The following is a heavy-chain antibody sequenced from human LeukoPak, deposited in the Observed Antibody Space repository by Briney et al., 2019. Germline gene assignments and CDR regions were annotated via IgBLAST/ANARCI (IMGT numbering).Heavy chain of an antibody. J-gene: IGHJ3*02. D-gene: IGHD3-10*01. CDR3: AKDFRVAEELWFGELWNAFDI. V-gene: IGHV3-30*18. CDR1: GFTFSGYG. CDR2: ISSDGSNR. Sequence: GRSLRLSCAASGFTFSGYGMHWVRQAPDKGLEWVALISSDGSNRIYADSVKGQFSISRDNSKNTLYLQVNSLRIEDTAVYYCAKDFRVAEELWFGELWNAFDIWGQGIRVAVSS.